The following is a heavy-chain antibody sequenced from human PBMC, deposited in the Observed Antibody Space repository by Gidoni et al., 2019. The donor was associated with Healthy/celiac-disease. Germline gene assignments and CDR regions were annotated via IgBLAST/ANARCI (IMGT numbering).Heavy chain of an antibody. CDR2: IIPIFGTA. J-gene: IGHJ5*02. CDR3: ARVGSYSSSANWFDP. CDR1: GGTCSSYA. V-gene: IGHV1-69*06. Sequence: QVQLVQAGAEVKKPGSSVKVSCRASGGTCSSYAISWVRQAPGQGLEWMGGIIPIFGTANYAQKFQGRVTITADKSTSTAYMELSSLRSEDTAVYYCARVGSYSSSANWFDPWGQGTLVTVSS. D-gene: IGHD6-6*01.